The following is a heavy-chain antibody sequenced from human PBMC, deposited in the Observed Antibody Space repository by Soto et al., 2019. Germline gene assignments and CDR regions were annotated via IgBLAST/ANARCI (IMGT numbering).Heavy chain of an antibody. J-gene: IGHJ4*02. Sequence: GGSMRVSCAAAGFTFSSYGRHWVRQNPGKGLEWVAVISYDGSNKYYADSVKGRFTISRDNSKNTLYLQMNSLRAEDTAVYYCARVYYYDSSGYYSYYFDYWGQGTLVTVSS. CDR1: GFTFSSYG. D-gene: IGHD3-22*01. CDR3: ARVYYYDSSGYYSYYFDY. V-gene: IGHV3-30*03. CDR2: ISYDGSNK.